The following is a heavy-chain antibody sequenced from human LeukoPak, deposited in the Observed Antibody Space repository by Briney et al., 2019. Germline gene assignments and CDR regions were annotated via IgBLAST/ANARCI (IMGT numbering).Heavy chain of an antibody. V-gene: IGHV3-21*01. Sequence: GGSLRLSCAASGFTFSSYSMNWVRQAPGKGLEWVSSISSSSSYIYYADSVKGRFTISRDDAKNSLYLQMNSLRAEDTAVYYCARLQQLSSDYYYGMDVWGQGTTVTVSS. CDR2: ISSSSSYI. CDR1: GFTFSSYS. J-gene: IGHJ6*02. D-gene: IGHD5-18*01. CDR3: ARLQQLSSDYYYGMDV.